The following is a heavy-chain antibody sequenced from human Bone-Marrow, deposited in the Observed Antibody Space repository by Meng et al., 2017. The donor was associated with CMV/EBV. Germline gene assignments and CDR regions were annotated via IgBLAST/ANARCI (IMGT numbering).Heavy chain of an antibody. CDR1: GFTFSTYW. Sequence: GESLKISCAASGFTFSTYWMGWVRQVPGKGLEWVANIKYDGSEKYYVDSLKGRFTIARDNVKNSLFPQMNGLRADDTAMYYCVKGGTQDLDYWGQGTLVTVSS. D-gene: IGHD1-26*01. CDR2: IKYDGSEK. CDR3: VKGGTQDLDY. V-gene: IGHV3-7*01. J-gene: IGHJ4*02.